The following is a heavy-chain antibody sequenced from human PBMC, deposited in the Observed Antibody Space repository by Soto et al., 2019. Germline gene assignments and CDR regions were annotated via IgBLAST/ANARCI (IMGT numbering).Heavy chain of an antibody. D-gene: IGHD3-3*01. CDR2: IIPIFGTA. CDR1: GGTFSSYA. Sequence: SVKVSCKASGGTFSSYAISWVRQAPGQGLEWMGGIIPIFGTANYAQKFQGRVTITADESTSTAYMELSSLRSEDTAVYYCARDADYDFWSVGWFDPWGQGTLVTVSS. V-gene: IGHV1-69*13. J-gene: IGHJ5*02. CDR3: ARDADYDFWSVGWFDP.